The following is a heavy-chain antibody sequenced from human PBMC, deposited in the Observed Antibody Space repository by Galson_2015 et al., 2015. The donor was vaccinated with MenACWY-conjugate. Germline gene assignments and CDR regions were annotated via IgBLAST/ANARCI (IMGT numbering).Heavy chain of an antibody. V-gene: IGHV1-69*13. CDR1: GGTFSSYA. CDR3: ARGSIAAAANYYYGMDV. Sequence: SVKVSCKASGGTFSSYAISWVRQAPGQGLEWMGGIIPIFGTANYAQKFQGRVTITADESTSTAYMELSSLRSEDTAVYYCARGSIAAAANYYYGMDVWGQGTTVTVSS. D-gene: IGHD6-13*01. CDR2: IIPIFGTA. J-gene: IGHJ6*02.